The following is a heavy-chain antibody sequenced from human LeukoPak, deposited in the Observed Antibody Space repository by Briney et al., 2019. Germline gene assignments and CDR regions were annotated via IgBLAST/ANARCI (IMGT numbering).Heavy chain of an antibody. CDR3: VRLAQCVGSSCFAVHF. Sequence: PSETLSLTCEVSGYSISSGYYWGWIRPPPGNGLEWIGSMYHSGSTYYNPSLQSRVTLSADTSNNQFSLRLTSVTAADTAVYYCVRLAQCVGSSCFAVHFWGQGTLVHVS. D-gene: IGHD2-2*01. CDR2: MYHSGST. CDR1: GYSISSGYY. V-gene: IGHV4-38-2*01. J-gene: IGHJ4*02.